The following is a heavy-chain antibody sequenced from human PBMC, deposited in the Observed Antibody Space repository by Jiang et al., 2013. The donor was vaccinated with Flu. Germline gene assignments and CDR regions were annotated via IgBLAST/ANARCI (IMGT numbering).Heavy chain of an antibody. D-gene: IGHD2-2*01. Sequence: ASGYTFTSYGISWVRQAPGQGLEWMGWISAYNGNTNYAQKLQGRVTMTTDTSTSTAYMELRSLRSDDTAVYYCARDCSSTSCYHYYYGMDVVGPKGPRSPSP. CDR3: ARDCSSTSCYHYYYGMDV. CDR1: GYTFTSYG. V-gene: IGHV1-18*04. CDR2: ISAYNGNT. J-gene: IGHJ6*02.